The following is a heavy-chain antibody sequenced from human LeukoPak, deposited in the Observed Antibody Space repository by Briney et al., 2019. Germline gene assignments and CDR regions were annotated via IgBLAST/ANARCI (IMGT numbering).Heavy chain of an antibody. CDR3: AKGSPQGVVVVATTLYSDY. J-gene: IGHJ4*02. CDR1: GFIFSSYA. V-gene: IGHV3-23*01. Sequence: GGSLRLSCAASGFIFSSYAMSWVRQAPGKGLEWVSAISGSGGTTYYADSVKGRFTISRDNSKNTLYLQMNSLRAEDTAVYYCAKGSPQGVVVVATTLYSDYWGQGTLVTVSS. CDR2: ISGSGGTT. D-gene: IGHD2-15*01.